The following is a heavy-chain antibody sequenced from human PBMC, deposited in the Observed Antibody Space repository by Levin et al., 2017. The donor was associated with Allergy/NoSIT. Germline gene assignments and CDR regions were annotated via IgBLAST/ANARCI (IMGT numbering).Heavy chain of an antibody. CDR2: IKQDGSEK. D-gene: IGHD4-17*01. CDR1: GFTFSSYW. Sequence: GASVKVSCAASGFTFSSYWMSWVRQAPGKGLEWVANIKQDGSEKYYVDSVKGRFTISRDNAKNSLYLQMNSLRAEDTAVYYCARHYYGDVYYYYGMDVWGQGTTVTVSS. V-gene: IGHV3-7*01. CDR3: ARHYYGDVYYYYGMDV. J-gene: IGHJ6*02.